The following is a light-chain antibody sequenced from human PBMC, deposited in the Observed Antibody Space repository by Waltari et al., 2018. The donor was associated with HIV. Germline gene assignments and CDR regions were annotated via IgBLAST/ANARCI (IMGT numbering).Light chain of an antibody. V-gene: IGLV2-23*02. CDR3: CSFAASTALL. Sequence: QSALTQPASVSGSPGQSITISCTGTTSDIGTYAFVSWYQQHPGKPPKLIIFEVSERPSGVSDRVSGSKSGNTASLTISELQPDDEADYYCCSFAASTALLFGGRTRLTVL. J-gene: IGLJ2*01. CDR2: EVS. CDR1: TSDIGTYAF.